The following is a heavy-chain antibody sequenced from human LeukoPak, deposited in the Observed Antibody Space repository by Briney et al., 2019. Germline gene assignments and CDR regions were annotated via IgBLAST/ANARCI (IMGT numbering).Heavy chain of an antibody. D-gene: IGHD3-10*01. Sequence: GASVKVSCKASGYTFTSYYMHWVRQAPGQGLEWMGWMNPNSGNTGYAQKFQGRVTMTRNTSISTAYMELSSLGSEDTAVYYCARVVIRGVMCIGYWGQGTLVTVSS. CDR3: ARVVIRGVMCIGY. J-gene: IGHJ4*02. V-gene: IGHV1-8*02. CDR2: MNPNSGNT. CDR1: GYTFTSYY.